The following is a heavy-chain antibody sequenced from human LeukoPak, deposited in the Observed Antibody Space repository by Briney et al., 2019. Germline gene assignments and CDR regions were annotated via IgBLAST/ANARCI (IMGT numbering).Heavy chain of an antibody. V-gene: IGHV3-21*01. Sequence: GGSLRLSCAASGFTFSSYSMNWVRQAPGKGLGGVSSISSSSSYIYYADSVKGRFTISRDNAKNSLYLQMNSLRAEDTAVYYCASTMVRGVSDFDYWGQGTLVTVSS. CDR2: ISSSSSYI. D-gene: IGHD3-10*01. CDR1: GFTFSSYS. CDR3: ASTMVRGVSDFDY. J-gene: IGHJ4*02.